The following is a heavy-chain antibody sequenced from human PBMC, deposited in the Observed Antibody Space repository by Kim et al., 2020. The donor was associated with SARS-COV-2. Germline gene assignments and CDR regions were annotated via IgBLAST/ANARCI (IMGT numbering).Heavy chain of an antibody. Sequence: ASVKVSCKASGYSFTNYDLQWVRQAPGQGLEWMGLINSSGGHTKYAQKFQGRVTLTTDTSTNTGYMELSSLRSDDTAVYYCAPVYNSNYYIWTWDWDQG. CDR2: INSSGGHT. D-gene: IGHD3-9*01. V-gene: IGHV1-46*01. CDR3: APVYNSNYYIWTWD. CDR1: GYSFTNYD. J-gene: IGHJ1*01.